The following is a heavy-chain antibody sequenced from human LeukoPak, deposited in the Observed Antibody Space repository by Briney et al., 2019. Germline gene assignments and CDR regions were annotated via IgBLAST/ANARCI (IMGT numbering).Heavy chain of an antibody. CDR2: IYYSGST. CDR1: GGSISSYY. J-gene: IGHJ3*02. V-gene: IGHV4-59*01. Sequence: SETLSLTCTVSGGSISSYYWSWIRQPPGKGLEWIGYIYYSGSTNYNPSLKSRVTISVDTSKNQFSLKLSSVTAADTAVYYCARDRTGADAFDIWGQGTMVTVSS. D-gene: IGHD1-14*01. CDR3: ARDRTGADAFDI.